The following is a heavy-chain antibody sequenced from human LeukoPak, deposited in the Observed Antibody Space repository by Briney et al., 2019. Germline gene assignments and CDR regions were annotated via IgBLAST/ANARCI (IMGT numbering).Heavy chain of an antibody. Sequence: SETLSLACTVSGGSISSYYWSWIRQPPGKGLEWIGYIYYSGSTNYNPSLKSRVTISVDTSKNQFSLKLHSVTAADTAVYYCARVLPIVVVTDGLDAFDIWGQGTMVTVSS. CDR1: GGSISSYY. D-gene: IGHD2-21*02. CDR2: IYYSGST. V-gene: IGHV4-59*01. CDR3: ARVLPIVVVTDGLDAFDI. J-gene: IGHJ3*02.